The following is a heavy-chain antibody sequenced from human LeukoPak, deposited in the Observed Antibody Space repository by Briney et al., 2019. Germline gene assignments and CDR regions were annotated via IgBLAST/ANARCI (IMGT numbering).Heavy chain of an antibody. J-gene: IGHJ4*02. CDR1: GFTFSSYV. CDR2: ISGSGGST. V-gene: IGHV3-23*01. Sequence: PGGSLRLSCAASGFTFSSYVMGWVRQAPGKGLEWVSAISGSGGSTYYADSVKGRFTISRDNSKNTLYLQMNSLRADDTAVYYCAKADSSGWYFDFWGQGTLVTVSS. D-gene: IGHD6-19*01. CDR3: AKADSSGWYFDF.